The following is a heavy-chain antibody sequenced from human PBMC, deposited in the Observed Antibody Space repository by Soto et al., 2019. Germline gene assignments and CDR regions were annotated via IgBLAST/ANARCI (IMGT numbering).Heavy chain of an antibody. CDR1: GFTFSDFS. CDR2: ISSRSTTI. D-gene: IGHD4-4*01. CDR3: ARSLTTETTYYYDGFDV. J-gene: IGHJ6*02. V-gene: IGHV3-48*02. Sequence: EVQLVESGGDLVQPGGSLRLSCAASGFTFSDFSMNWVRQSPGKGLEWLSYISSRSTTIYYADSVRGRFTISRDNAKNSLYLQMNSLRDEDTALYYCARSLTTETTYYYDGFDVWGHGTTVTVSS.